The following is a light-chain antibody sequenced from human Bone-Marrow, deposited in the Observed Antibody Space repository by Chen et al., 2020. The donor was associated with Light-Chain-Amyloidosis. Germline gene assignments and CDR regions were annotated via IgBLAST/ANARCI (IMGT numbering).Light chain of an antibody. CDR3: QVWDRSSDRPV. V-gene: IGLV3-21*02. CDR1: NIGSTS. CDR2: DDS. Sequence: SYVLTQPSSVSVAPGQTATIACGGTNIGSTSVHWYQLTPSQAPLLVVNDDSGRPSGIPERLSGSNSGNTATLTISGVEAGDEADYYCQVWDRSSDRPVFGGGTKLTVL. J-gene: IGLJ3*02.